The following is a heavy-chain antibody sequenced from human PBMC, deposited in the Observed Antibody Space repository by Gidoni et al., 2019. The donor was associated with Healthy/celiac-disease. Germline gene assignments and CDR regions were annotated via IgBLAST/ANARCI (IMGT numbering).Heavy chain of an antibody. Sequence: QITLKESGPTLVKPTQTLTLTCTFSGFSLSTRGVGVGWIRQPPGKALEWLARIYWNDDKRYSPSLKSRLTITKDTSKNQVVLTMTNMDPVDTATYYCAHTFHSSRSGWDFDYWGQGTLVTVSS. D-gene: IGHD6-19*01. CDR2: IYWNDDK. CDR1: GFSLSTRGVG. J-gene: IGHJ4*02. V-gene: IGHV2-5*01. CDR3: AHTFHSSRSGWDFDY.